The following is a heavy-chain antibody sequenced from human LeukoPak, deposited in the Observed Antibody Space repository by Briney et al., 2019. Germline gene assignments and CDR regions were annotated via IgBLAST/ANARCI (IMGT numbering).Heavy chain of an antibody. D-gene: IGHD3-10*01. J-gene: IGHJ5*02. CDR2: MSYSGST. CDR1: GGSISSSTHY. Sequence: SETLSLTCTVSGGSISSSTHYWGWIRQPPGRGLEWIGSMSYSGSTYYNPSLESRVTISVDTSKNQFSLKLSSVTAADTAVYYCARLRDILNWFDPWGQGSLVTVSS. CDR3: ARLRDILNWFDP. V-gene: IGHV4-39*01.